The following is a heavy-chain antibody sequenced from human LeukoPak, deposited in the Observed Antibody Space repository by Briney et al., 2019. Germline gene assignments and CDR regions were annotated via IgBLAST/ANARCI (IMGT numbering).Heavy chain of an antibody. D-gene: IGHD3-22*01. CDR2: INPNSGGT. J-gene: IGHJ4*02. Sequence: GASVKVSCKASGYTFTGYYMHWVRQAPGQGLEWMGRINPNSGGTNYAQKFQGRVTMTRDTSISTAYMELSRLRSDDTAVYYCARAWYYYASSGYYQIDYWGQGTLVTVSS. V-gene: IGHV1-2*06. CDR3: ARAWYYYASSGYYQIDY. CDR1: GYTFTGYY.